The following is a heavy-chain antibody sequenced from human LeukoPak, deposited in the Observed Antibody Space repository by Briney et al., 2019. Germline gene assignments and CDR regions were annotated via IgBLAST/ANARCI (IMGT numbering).Heavy chain of an antibody. Sequence: SETLSLTCTVSGGSISSGGYYWSWIRQHPGKGLEWIGYIYYSGSTYYNPSLKSRVTISVDTSKNQFSLKLSSVTAADTAVYYCARTRKSYFDYWGQGTLVTVSS. J-gene: IGHJ4*02. V-gene: IGHV4-31*03. CDR2: IYYSGST. CDR1: GGSISSGGYY. CDR3: ARTRKSYFDY.